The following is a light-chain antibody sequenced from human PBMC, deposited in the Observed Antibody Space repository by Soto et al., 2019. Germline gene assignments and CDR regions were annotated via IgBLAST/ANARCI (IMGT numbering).Light chain of an antibody. CDR1: SSDVGGYNY. V-gene: IGLV2-14*01. CDR2: EVS. J-gene: IGLJ1*01. CDR3: CSYAGSIYV. Sequence: QSVLTQPASVSGSPGQSITISCTGTSSDVGGYNYVSWYQQHPGKAPKLMIYEVSNRPSGVPDRFSGSKSGNTASLTISGLQAEDEADYYCCSYAGSIYVFGTGTKLTVL.